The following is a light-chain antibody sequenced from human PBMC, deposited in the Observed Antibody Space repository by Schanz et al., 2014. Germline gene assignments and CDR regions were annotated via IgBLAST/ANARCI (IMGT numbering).Light chain of an antibody. J-gene: IGLJ3*02. CDR2: SNN. CDR1: SSNIGSNY. Sequence: QSVLTQPPSVSGTPGQLVTIPCSGSSSNIGSNYVYWYQQLPGTAPKLVIYSNNQRPSGVPDRFSGSRSGTSASLAISGLRSEDEADFYCAVWDESLSGWVFGGGTQLTVL. CDR3: AVWDESLSGWV. V-gene: IGLV1-47*01.